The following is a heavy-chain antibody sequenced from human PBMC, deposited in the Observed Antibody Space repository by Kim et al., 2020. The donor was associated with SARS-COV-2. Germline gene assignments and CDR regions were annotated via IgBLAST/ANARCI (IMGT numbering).Heavy chain of an antibody. CDR3: ARPNWRYNWNDKTVYAFDI. V-gene: IGHV4-39*01. Sequence: SETLSLTCTVSGGSISSSSYYWGWIRQPPGKGLEWIGSIYYSGSTYYNPSLKSRVTISVDTSKNQFSLKLSSVTAADTAVYYCARPNWRYNWNDKTVYAFDIWGQGTMVTVSS. J-gene: IGHJ3*02. CDR2: IYYSGST. D-gene: IGHD1-1*01. CDR1: GGSISSSSYY.